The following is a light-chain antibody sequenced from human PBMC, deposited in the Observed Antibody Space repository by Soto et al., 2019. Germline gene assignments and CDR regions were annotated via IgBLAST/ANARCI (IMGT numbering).Light chain of an antibody. J-gene: IGLJ1*01. Sequence: QSVLTQPPSASGTPGQIVAISCSGSSSNIGSNTVTWYQQLPGTAPKLLIYSTSQRSSGVPGRFSGSKSGASASLSISGLQSEDEADSYSAAWDERLDVYVFGTGTKVTV. CDR3: AAWDERLDVYV. V-gene: IGLV1-44*01. CDR2: STS. CDR1: SSNIGSNT.